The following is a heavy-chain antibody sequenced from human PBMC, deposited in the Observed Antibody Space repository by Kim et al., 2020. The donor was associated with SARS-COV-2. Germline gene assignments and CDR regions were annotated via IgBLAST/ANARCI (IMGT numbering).Heavy chain of an antibody. CDR3: AKDTFGLGSHFDL. D-gene: IGHD3-10*01. Sequence: YAQPVMRRFTHSRDNSKTTLKLQVGRLRSDDTAVYYCAKDTFGLGSHFDLWGQGTMVTVSS. J-gene: IGHJ3*01. V-gene: IGHV3-30*02.